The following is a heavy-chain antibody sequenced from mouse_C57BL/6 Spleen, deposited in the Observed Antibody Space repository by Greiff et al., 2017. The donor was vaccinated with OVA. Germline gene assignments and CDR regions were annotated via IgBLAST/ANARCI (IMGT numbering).Heavy chain of an antibody. V-gene: IGHV1-55*01. CDR2: IYPGSGST. J-gene: IGHJ4*01. CDR1: GYTFTSSW. CDR3: ARSRFITTVVAPYAMDY. D-gene: IGHD1-1*01. Sequence: QVQLQQPGAELVKPGASVKMSCKASGYTFTSSWITWVKQRPGQGLEWIGDIYPGSGSTNYNEKFKSKATLTVDTSSSTAYMQLSSLTSEDSAVYYCARSRFITTVVAPYAMDYWGQGTSVTVSS.